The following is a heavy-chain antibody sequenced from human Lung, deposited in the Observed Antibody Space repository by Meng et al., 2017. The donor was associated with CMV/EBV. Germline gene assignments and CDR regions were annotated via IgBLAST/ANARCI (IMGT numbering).Heavy chain of an antibody. V-gene: IGHV3-66*02. Sequence: GGSXRLSCAASGFTVSSEYLTWVRQAPGKGLEWVSVIHSGGSTYYADSVKGRFTISRDNSKNTLYLQMNSLRTEDTAVYYCARWGCSSNGCYTGKYSFDYWXQGTXVTVSS. CDR2: IHSGGST. CDR1: GFTVSSEY. CDR3: ARWGCSSNGCYTGKYSFDY. J-gene: IGHJ4*02. D-gene: IGHD2-2*02.